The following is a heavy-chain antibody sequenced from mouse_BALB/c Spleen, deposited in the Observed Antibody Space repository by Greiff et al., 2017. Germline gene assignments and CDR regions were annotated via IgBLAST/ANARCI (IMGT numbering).Heavy chain of an antibody. D-gene: IGHD2-1*01. CDR3: AREGYYGNYVAY. V-gene: IGHV5-6-3*01. CDR2: INSNGGST. J-gene: IGHJ3*01. CDR1: GFTFSSYG. Sequence: EVQLVESGGGLVQPGGSLKLSCAASGFTFSSYGMSWVRQTPDKRLELVATINSNGGSTYYPDSVKGRFTISRDNAKNTLYLQMSSLKSEDTAMYYCAREGYYGNYVAYWGQGTLVTVSA.